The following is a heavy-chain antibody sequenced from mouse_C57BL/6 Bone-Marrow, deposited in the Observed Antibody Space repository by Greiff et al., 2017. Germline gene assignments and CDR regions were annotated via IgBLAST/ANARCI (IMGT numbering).Heavy chain of an antibody. CDR1: GYTFTSYW. D-gene: IGHD2-14*01. V-gene: IGHV1-61*01. J-gene: IGHJ2*01. CDR3: ARSYRFDY. CDR2: IYPSDSET. Sequence: QVQLQQPGAELVKPGSSVKLSCKASGYTFTSYWMDWVKQRPGQGLEWIGNIYPSDSETHYNQKFKDKATLTVDKSSSTAYMQISSLTAEDAAVYYCARSYRFDYWGQGTTLTVSS.